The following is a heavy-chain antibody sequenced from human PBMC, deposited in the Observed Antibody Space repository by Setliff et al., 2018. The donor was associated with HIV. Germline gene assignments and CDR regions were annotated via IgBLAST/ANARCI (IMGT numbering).Heavy chain of an antibody. D-gene: IGHD1-7*01. CDR2: IMSSGTYT. Sequence: GGSLRLSCTASGFIFSDFYMSWIRQTPGKGLEWISDIMSSGTYTNYADSVRGRFTISRDNARNSLYLQMSSLRAEDTAVYYCARVTGTTVFHYWSQGTLVTVSS. CDR1: GFIFSDFY. V-gene: IGHV3-11*06. CDR3: ARVTGTTVFHY. J-gene: IGHJ4*02.